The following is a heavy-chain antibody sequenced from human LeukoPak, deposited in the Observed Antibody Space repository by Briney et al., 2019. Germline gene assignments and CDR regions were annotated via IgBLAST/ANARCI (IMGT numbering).Heavy chain of an antibody. V-gene: IGHV1-18*01. CDR3: ARASFPFLEWTTSIPFDV. CDR1: GYIFTSYG. Sequence: ASVKVSCKASGYIFTSYGINWVRQAPGQGLEWMGWISVYNGNTNYAQKFQGRVTMTTDTSTSTAYMELRSLRSDDTAVYYCARASFPFLEWTTSIPFDVWGQGTLVIVSS. D-gene: IGHD3-3*02. J-gene: IGHJ3*01. CDR2: ISVYNGNT.